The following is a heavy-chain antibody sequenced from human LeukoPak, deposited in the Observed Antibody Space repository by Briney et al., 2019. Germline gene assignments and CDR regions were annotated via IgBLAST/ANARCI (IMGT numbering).Heavy chain of an antibody. Sequence: ASVKVSCKTSGYTFTRNWMHWVPQAPGQGLEWMGIINPNGGTTIYAPKFQGRVTVTRDTPSNTVYMELSSLRSDDTAVYYCGRDHSIGDKSWWFDPWGQGTLVTVSS. CDR1: GYTFTRNW. J-gene: IGHJ5*02. CDR2: INPNGGTT. D-gene: IGHD3-16*02. CDR3: GRDHSIGDKSWWFDP. V-gene: IGHV1-46*01.